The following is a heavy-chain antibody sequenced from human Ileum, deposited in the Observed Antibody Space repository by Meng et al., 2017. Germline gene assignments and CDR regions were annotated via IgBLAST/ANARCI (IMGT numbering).Heavy chain of an antibody. CDR1: GFTFTSYG. Sequence: GESLKISCRASGFTFTSYGMSWVRQAPGKGLEWVSFISGSASWTNYADSVKDRFTISRDTSKNTVDLQMNSLRVEDTAVYYCAKDGVTTGGVMDVWGLGTTVTVSS. CDR3: AKDGVTTGGVMDV. V-gene: IGHV3-23*01. CDR2: ISGSASWT. D-gene: IGHD1-1*01. J-gene: IGHJ6*02.